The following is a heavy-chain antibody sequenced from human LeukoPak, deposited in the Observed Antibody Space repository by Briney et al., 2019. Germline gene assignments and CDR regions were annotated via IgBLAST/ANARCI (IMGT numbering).Heavy chain of an antibody. D-gene: IGHD6-13*01. CDR2: INHSGST. V-gene: IGHV4-34*01. CDR3: ASTKPTYSSSWDDAFDI. J-gene: IGHJ3*02. Sequence: PSETLSLTCAVYGGSFSGYYWSWIRQPPGKGLEWIGEINHSGSTNYNPSLKSRVTISVDTSKNQFSLKLSSVTAADTAVYYCASTKPTYSSSWDDAFDIWGQGTMVTVSS. CDR1: GGSFSGYY.